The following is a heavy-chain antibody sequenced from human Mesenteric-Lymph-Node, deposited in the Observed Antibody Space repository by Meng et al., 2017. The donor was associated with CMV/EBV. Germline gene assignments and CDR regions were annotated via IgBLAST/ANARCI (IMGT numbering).Heavy chain of an antibody. J-gene: IGHJ4*02. CDR1: GFTFSNVW. CDR3: TSRTLTTNDY. CDR2: IKTKTDGETT. V-gene: IGHV3-15*01. Sequence: GESLKISCAASGFTFSNVWMNWVSQAPGKGLEWLGRIKTKTDGETTDYAAPAKGRFTISRDDSKNMLFLQMNSLKTEDTAVYYCTSRTLTTNDYWGQGTLVTSPQ. D-gene: IGHD4-11*01.